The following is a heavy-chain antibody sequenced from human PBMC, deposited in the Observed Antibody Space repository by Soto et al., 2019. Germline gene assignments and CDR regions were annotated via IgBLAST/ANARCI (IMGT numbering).Heavy chain of an antibody. CDR3: AKKGPYDILISNWFDP. J-gene: IGHJ5*02. CDR1: GFTFISYA. CDR2: ISGRGGST. Sequence: GGSLRLSCAASGFTFISYAMTWVRQAPGKGLEWVSGISGRGGSTYYADSVKGRFTISRDNSKNTLDLQMNSLRAEDTAVYYCAKKGPYDILISNWFDPWGQGTLVTVSS. D-gene: IGHD3-9*01. V-gene: IGHV3-23*01.